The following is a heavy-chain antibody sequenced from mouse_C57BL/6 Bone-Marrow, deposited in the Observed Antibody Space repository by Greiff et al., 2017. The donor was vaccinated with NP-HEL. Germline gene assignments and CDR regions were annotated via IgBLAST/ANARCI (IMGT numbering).Heavy chain of an antibody. D-gene: IGHD1-1*01. CDR2: ISSGGSYT. CDR1: GFTFSSYG. J-gene: IGHJ2*01. Sequence: VQVVESGGDLVKPGGSLKLSCAASGFTFSSYGMSWVRQTPDKRLEWVATISSGGSYTYYPDSVKGRFTISRDNAKNTLYLQMSSLKSEDTAMYYCARSSYPYFDYWGQGTTLTVSS. CDR3: ARSSYPYFDY. V-gene: IGHV5-6*01.